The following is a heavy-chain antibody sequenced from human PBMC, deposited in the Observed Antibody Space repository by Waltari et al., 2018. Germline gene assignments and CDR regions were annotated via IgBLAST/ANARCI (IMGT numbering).Heavy chain of an antibody. V-gene: IGHV1-69*12. Sequence: QVQLVQSGAEVKKPGSSVKVSCKASGGTFSSYAISWVRQAPGQGLEWMGGIIPIFGKANYAQKFQGRVTITADESTSTAYMELSSLRSEDTAVYYCARTYDSSGYSSYYYGMDVWGQGTTVTVSS. CDR2: IIPIFGKA. CDR3: ARTYDSSGYSSYYYGMDV. D-gene: IGHD3-22*01. CDR1: GGTFSSYA. J-gene: IGHJ6*02.